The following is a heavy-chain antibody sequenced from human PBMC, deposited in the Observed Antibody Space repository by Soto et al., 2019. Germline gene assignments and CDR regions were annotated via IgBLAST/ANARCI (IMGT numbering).Heavy chain of an antibody. CDR3: ARDRTSWFDP. V-gene: IGHV1-69*13. CDR1: RGTFSSYA. Sequence: SVKVSCKASRGTFSSYAISWVRQAPGQGLEWMGGIIPIFGTANYAQKFQGRVTITADESTSTAYMELSSLRSEDTAVYYCARDRTSWFDPWGQGTLVTVSS. CDR2: IIPIFGTA. J-gene: IGHJ5*02.